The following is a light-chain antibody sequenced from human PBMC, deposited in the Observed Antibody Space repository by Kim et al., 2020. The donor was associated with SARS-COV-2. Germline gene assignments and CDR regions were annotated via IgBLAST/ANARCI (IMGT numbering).Light chain of an antibody. J-gene: IGKJ3*01. Sequence: EIVMTQSPATLSVSPGERATLSCGASQSVSSYLAWYQQKPGQAPRLLIYAASTRATGIPARFSGSGSGTEFTLTISSLQSEDFAIYYCQQYSNWPLTFGPGTKVDIK. V-gene: IGKV3-15*01. CDR1: QSVSSY. CDR2: AAS. CDR3: QQYSNWPLT.